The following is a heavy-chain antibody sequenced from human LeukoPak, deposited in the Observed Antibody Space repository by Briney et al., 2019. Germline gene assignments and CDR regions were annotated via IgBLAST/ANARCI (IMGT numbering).Heavy chain of an antibody. Sequence: ASVKVSCKASGYTFTGYYMHWVRQAPGQGLEWMGWINPNSGGTNYAQKFQGRVTMTRDTSISTAYMELSRLRSDDTAVYYCARAADIVVVVAALDCWGQGTLVTVSS. D-gene: IGHD2-15*01. CDR3: ARAADIVVVVAALDC. J-gene: IGHJ4*02. V-gene: IGHV1-2*02. CDR2: INPNSGGT. CDR1: GYTFTGYY.